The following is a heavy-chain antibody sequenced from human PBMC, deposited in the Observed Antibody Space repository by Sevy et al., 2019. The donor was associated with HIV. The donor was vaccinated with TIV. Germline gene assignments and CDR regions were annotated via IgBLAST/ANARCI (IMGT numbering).Heavy chain of an antibody. J-gene: IGHJ6*02. CDR1: RFILSDYY. V-gene: IGHV3-11*01. CDR2: ISGSGDTI. Sequence: GGSLRLSCAASRFILSDYYMSWIRQAPGKGLEWISYISGSGDTIYYADSVKGRFNISRDNTKNSLYLQMNSLRAEDTAVYYCARDHVKDGDLGDYYYFAMDVWGQGTTVTVSS. D-gene: IGHD3-16*01. CDR3: ARDHVKDGDLGDYYYFAMDV.